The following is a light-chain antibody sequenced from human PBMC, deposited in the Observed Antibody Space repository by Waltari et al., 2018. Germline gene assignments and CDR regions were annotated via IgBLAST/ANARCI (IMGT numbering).Light chain of an antibody. CDR3: SSFTTSSTLL. Sequence: SALPSPPPGPRFLGQPIPFPCPQTTVAVGVFTFASWYQHPPGKPPKFMIYVVSNRPSGVSHRFSGSKSGNTASLTISGLQAEDEAVYYCSSFTTSSTLLFGGGTKLTVL. J-gene: IGLJ2*01. CDR2: VVS. CDR1: TVAVGVFTF. V-gene: IGLV2-14*03.